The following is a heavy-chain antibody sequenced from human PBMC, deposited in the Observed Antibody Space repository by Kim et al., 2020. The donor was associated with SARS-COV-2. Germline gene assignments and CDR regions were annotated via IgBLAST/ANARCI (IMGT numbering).Heavy chain of an antibody. CDR1: GFTFDDYA. D-gene: IGHD6-19*01. V-gene: IGHV3-9*01. Sequence: GGSLRLSCAASGFTFDDYAMHWVRQAPGKGLEWVSGISWNSGSIGYADSVKGRFTISRDNAKNSLYLQMNSLRAEDTALYYCAKGVLSSGARGAFDIWGQGTMVTVSS. J-gene: IGHJ3*02. CDR3: AKGVLSSGARGAFDI. CDR2: ISWNSGSI.